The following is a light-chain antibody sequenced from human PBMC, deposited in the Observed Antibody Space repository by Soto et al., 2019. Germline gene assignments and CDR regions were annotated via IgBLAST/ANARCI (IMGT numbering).Light chain of an antibody. CDR1: QGISNW. Sequence: DIQMTQSPSSVSASVGDRVTITCRASQGISNWLAWYQQKPGTAPKLLIYGASNLQSGVPSRFSGSGSGTDFTLTISSLEPEDFATYYCQQADSFPRTLGQGTKVDIK. CDR2: GAS. CDR3: QQADSFPRT. V-gene: IGKV1-12*01. J-gene: IGKJ1*01.